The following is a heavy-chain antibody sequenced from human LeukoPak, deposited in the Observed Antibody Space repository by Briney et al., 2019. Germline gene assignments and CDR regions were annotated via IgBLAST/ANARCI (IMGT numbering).Heavy chain of an antibody. CDR1: GYTFTVYY. J-gene: IGHJ6*03. V-gene: IGHV1-2*02. Sequence: ASVRVSSKPSGYTFTVYYIHWVRQAPGQGVEWMGWIRPNSGGTKYTQKFQGRVTMTRDTTISTAYMELDRLRSDDAAVYYCSRDDDYGSGTYMDVWGKGTTVTVSS. CDR2: IRPNSGGT. CDR3: SRDDDYGSGTYMDV. D-gene: IGHD3-10*01.